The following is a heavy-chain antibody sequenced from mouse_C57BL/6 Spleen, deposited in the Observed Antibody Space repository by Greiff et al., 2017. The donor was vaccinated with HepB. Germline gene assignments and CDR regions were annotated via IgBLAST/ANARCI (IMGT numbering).Heavy chain of an antibody. CDR1: GYTFTDYY. CDR3: ARGHYGSSYGYYAMDY. D-gene: IGHD1-1*01. J-gene: IGHJ4*01. Sequence: EVQLQESGPVLVKPGASVKMSCKASGYTFTDYYMNWVKQSHGKSLEWIGVINPYNGGTSYNQKFKGKATLTVDKSSSTAYMELNSLTSEDSAVYYCARGHYGSSYGYYAMDYWGQGTSVTVSS. V-gene: IGHV1-19*01. CDR2: INPYNGGT.